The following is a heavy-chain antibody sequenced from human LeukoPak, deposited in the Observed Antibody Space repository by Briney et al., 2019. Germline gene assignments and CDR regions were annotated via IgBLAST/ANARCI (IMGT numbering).Heavy chain of an antibody. CDR2: IYYSGST. CDR1: GGSISSGGYC. V-gene: IGHV4-31*03. D-gene: IGHD3-3*01. CDR3: ARARSYDFWSGYYYYYYMDI. Sequence: SETLSLTCTVSGGSISSGGYCWSWIRQHPGKGLEWIGYIYYSGSTYYNPSLKSRVTISVDTSKNQFSLKLSSVTAADTAVYYCARARSYDFWSGYYYYYYMDIWGKGTTVTVSS. J-gene: IGHJ6*03.